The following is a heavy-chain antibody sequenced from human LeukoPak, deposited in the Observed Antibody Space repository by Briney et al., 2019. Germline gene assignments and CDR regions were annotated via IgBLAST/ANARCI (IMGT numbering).Heavy chain of an antibody. V-gene: IGHV4-34*01. CDR2: TNHSGST. D-gene: IGHD6-13*01. CDR3: ARDVRSSSWYGYYYYYYMDV. J-gene: IGHJ6*03. CDR1: GGSFSGYY. Sequence: SETLSLTCAVYGGSFSGYYWSWIRQPPGKGLEWIGETNHSGSTNYNPSLKSRVTISVDTSKNQFSLKLSSVTAADTAVYYCARDVRSSSWYGYYYYYYMDVWGKGTTVTVSS.